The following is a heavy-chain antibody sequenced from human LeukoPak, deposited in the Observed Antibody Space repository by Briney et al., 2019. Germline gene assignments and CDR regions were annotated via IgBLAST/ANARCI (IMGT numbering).Heavy chain of an antibody. D-gene: IGHD3-10*01. CDR3: ARHPAYYSGSGSYFGWFDP. Sequence: PSETLSLTCVVYGASFSGYYYTWIRQPPGKGLEWIGEVNHGGNSNYNPSLKSRVTISVDTSKSQFSLKMHSMTAADTAVYYCARHPAYYSGSGSYFGWFDPWGQGMLVTVSS. V-gene: IGHV4-34*01. J-gene: IGHJ5*02. CDR1: GASFSGYY. CDR2: VNHGGNS.